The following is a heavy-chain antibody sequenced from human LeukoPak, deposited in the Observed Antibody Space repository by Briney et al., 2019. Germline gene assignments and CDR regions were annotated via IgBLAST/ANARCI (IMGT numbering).Heavy chain of an antibody. CDR1: GYTFTGYY. CDR2: INPSGGST. V-gene: IGHV1-46*01. Sequence: GAPVKVSCKASGYTFTGYYMHWVRQAPGQGLEWMGIINPSGGSTSYAQKFQGRVTMTRDMSTSTVYMELSSLRSEDTAVYYCARARTTVTAYIDYWGQGTLVTVSS. CDR3: ARARTTVTAYIDY. J-gene: IGHJ4*02. D-gene: IGHD4-17*01.